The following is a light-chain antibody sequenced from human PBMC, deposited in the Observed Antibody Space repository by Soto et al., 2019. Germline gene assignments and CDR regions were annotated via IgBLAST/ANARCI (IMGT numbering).Light chain of an antibody. CDR3: QQYYSTPLT. CDR1: QSVLHSSNNKNY. Sequence: DIVMTQSPDSLAVSLGERATINCKSSQSVLHSSNNKNYLAWYQQKPGKPPKLLFNWASTRESGVPDRFSGGGAGTEFNLTRRSLQAEDVAVYYCQQYYSTPLTFGGGTKVEIK. CDR2: WAS. J-gene: IGKJ4*01. V-gene: IGKV4-1*01.